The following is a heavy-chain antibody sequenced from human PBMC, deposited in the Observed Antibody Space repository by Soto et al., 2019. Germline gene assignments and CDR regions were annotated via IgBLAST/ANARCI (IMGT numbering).Heavy chain of an antibody. Sequence: SQTLSLTCAISGDSVPSNTAAWNWIRSSPSRGLEWLGRTYYRSNWRHDYAVSVKSRITVNPDTSKNHFSLQLNSVTPDGTAVYYCARGVAGTGFDLWGQGTLVTVSS. D-gene: IGHD6-19*01. CDR1: GDSVPSNTAA. CDR2: TYYRSNWRH. J-gene: IGHJ4*02. V-gene: IGHV6-1*01. CDR3: ARGVAGTGFDL.